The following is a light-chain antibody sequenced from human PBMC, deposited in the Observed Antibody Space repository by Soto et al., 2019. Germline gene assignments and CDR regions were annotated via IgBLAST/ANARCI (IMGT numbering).Light chain of an antibody. Sequence: DIQMTQSPPSLSASVGDRVTITCRASQSITSFLNWYQQKPGKAPQLLIYTASSLQSVFPSRFSGGGSGTDFTLTISSLQTEDFATYYCPQSYIAPRTFGGGTKVEI. CDR3: PQSYIAPRT. CDR2: TAS. V-gene: IGKV1-39*01. J-gene: IGKJ4*01. CDR1: QSITSF.